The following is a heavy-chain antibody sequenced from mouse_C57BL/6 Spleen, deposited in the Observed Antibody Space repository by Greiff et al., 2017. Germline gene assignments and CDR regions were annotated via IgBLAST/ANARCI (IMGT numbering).Heavy chain of an antibody. D-gene: IGHD2-1*01. Sequence: VQLQQSGPVLVKPGASVKMSCKASGYTFTDYYMNWVKQSHGKSLEWIGVINPYNGGTSYNQKFKGKATLTVDKSSSTAYMELNSLTSEDSAVYYCARSNVYYGNYAWFAYWGQGTLVTVSA. CDR2: INPYNGGT. CDR1: GYTFTDYY. V-gene: IGHV1-19*01. CDR3: ARSNVYYGNYAWFAY. J-gene: IGHJ3*01.